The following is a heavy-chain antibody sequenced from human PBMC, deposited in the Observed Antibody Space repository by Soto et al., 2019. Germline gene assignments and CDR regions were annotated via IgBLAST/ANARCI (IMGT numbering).Heavy chain of an antibody. CDR3: AGSIAAAGTAPSPVDY. Sequence: GGSLRLSCAASGFTVSSNYMSWVRQAPGKGLEWVSVIYSGGSTYYADSVKGRFTISRDNSKNTLYLQMNSLRAEDTAVYYCAGSIAAAGTAPSPVDYWGQGTLVTVSS. CDR2: IYSGGST. V-gene: IGHV3-53*01. D-gene: IGHD6-13*01. CDR1: GFTVSSNY. J-gene: IGHJ4*02.